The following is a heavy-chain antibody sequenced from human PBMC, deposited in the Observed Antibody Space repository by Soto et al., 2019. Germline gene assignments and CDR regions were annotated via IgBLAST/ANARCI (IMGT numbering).Heavy chain of an antibody. V-gene: IGHV1-2*04. Sequence: GASVKVSFKASGYTFTGYYMHWVRQAPGQGLEWMGWINPNSGGTNYAQKFQGWVTMTRDTSISTAYMELSRLRSDDTAVYYCARDGGYCSGGSCYFTDYYMDVWGKGTTVTVSS. CDR1: GYTFTGYY. D-gene: IGHD2-15*01. J-gene: IGHJ6*03. CDR3: ARDGGYCSGGSCYFTDYYMDV. CDR2: INPNSGGT.